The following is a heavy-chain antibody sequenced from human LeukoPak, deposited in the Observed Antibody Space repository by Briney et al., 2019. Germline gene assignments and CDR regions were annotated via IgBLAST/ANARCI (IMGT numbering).Heavy chain of an antibody. V-gene: IGHV3-7*01. D-gene: IGHD3-3*01. J-gene: IGHJ6*03. CDR3: ARDDFWSGSYYYYMDV. Sequence: PGGSLRLSCVASGFTFSSRDWMTWVRQAPGKGLEWVANIKQDGSQKYYVDSVKGRFTISRDNAKNSLYLQMNSLRAEDTAVYYCARDDFWSGSYYYYMDVWGKGTTVTVSS. CDR2: IKQDGSQK. CDR1: GFTFSSRDW.